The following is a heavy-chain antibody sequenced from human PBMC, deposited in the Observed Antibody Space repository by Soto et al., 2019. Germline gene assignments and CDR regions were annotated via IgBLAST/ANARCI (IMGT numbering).Heavy chain of an antibody. V-gene: IGHV3-23*01. CDR1: GFTFSSYA. J-gene: IGHJ4*02. Sequence: GGPLRLSCAASGFTFSSYAMNWVRQAPGKGLEWVSAITNTGGLTYYAESVKGRFTISRDNSKNTLSLQMNSLRAEDTAVYYCAKVLSSGYDYWGQGTLVTVSS. D-gene: IGHD3-22*01. CDR2: ITNTGGLT. CDR3: AKVLSSGYDY.